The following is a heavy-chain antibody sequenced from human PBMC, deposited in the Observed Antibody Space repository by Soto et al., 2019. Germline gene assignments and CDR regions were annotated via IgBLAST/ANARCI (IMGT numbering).Heavy chain of an antibody. CDR2: ISGSSGSA. V-gene: IGHV3-23*01. CDR1: GFALDSYG. CDR3: ARIRGVIVGGPDY. D-gene: IGHD3-16*02. J-gene: IGHJ4*02. Sequence: EVQLLESGGGLVQPGGSLRLSCAASGFALDSYGMSWVRQAPGRGLDWVSAISGSSGSAYYAGSVKGRFTISRDNSKKTVYLQMNSLRAEDTAIYYCARIRGVIVGGPDYWGEGPLVTVSS.